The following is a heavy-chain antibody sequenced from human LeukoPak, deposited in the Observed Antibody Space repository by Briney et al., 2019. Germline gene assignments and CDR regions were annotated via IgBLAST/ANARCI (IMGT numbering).Heavy chain of an antibody. CDR2: IKQDGSEK. D-gene: IGHD1-1*01. CDR1: GFTFSSYW. CDR3: ARANWNDVVNWFDP. V-gene: IGHV3-7*04. J-gene: IGHJ5*02. Sequence: GGSLRLSCSASGFTFSSYWMSWVRQTPGKGLEWVANIKQDGSEKYYVDSVKGRFTISRDNAKKSLYLQMNSLRAEDTALYYCARANWNDVVNWFDPWGQGTLVTVSS.